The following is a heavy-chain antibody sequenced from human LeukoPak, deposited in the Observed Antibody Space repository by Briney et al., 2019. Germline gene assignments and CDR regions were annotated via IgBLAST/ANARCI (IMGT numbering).Heavy chain of an antibody. CDR3: ARAVEMATIFDY. CDR2: IYYSGST. CDR1: GGSISSYY. J-gene: IGHJ4*02. V-gene: IGHV4-59*01. D-gene: IGHD5-24*01. Sequence: SETLSLTCTVSGGSISSYYWSWIRQPPGKGLEWIGYIYYSGSTNYNPSLKSRVTISVDTSKNQFSLKLSSVTAADTAVYYCARAVEMATIFDYWGQGTLVTVSS.